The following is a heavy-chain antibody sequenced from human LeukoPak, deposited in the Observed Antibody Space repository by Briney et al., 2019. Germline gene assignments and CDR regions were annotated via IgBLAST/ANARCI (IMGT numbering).Heavy chain of an antibody. J-gene: IGHJ4*01. Sequence: WGSLCLTCAASGFSFNSYAVSWVRQAPGKGLEWVSGISGRGGGTYYADSVKGRFTISRDNSKTTLNLQMNSLRAEDTAVYYCAKDGRGSGSYYNVPPLYYFYYWGHGTLFTVSS. D-gene: IGHD3-10*01. CDR2: ISGRGGGT. CDR1: GFSFNSYA. CDR3: AKDGRGSGSYYNVPPLYYFYY. V-gene: IGHV3-23*01.